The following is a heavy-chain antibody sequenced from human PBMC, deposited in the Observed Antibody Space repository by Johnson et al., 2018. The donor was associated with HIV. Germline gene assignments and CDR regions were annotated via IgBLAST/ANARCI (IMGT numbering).Heavy chain of an antibody. J-gene: IGHJ3*02. CDR3: ARGAAGGDAFDI. D-gene: IGHD1-26*01. Sequence: VQLVESGGGVVRPGGSLRLACAASGFTLDDYGMSWVRQAPGKGMEWVSGVKWDGGSTGDAESVKGRFTVSRDNAKNSLYLQMNSVRAEDTAWYYCARGAAGGDAFDIWGQGTMVTVSS. CDR1: GFTLDDYG. V-gene: IGHV3-20*04. CDR2: VKWDGGST.